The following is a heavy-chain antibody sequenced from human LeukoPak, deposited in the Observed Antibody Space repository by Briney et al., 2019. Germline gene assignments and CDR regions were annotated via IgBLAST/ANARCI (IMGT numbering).Heavy chain of an antibody. CDR3: AREYNWFDP. V-gene: IGHV4-59*01. Sequence: PSETLSLTCTVSGDSISAYYWTWIRQPPGKGLEWIGYISYSGGTNYNASLKSRVTISLDTFKNQFSLKLTSVTAAGTAMYYCAREYNWFDPWGQETLVTVSS. CDR2: ISYSGGT. CDR1: GDSISAYY. J-gene: IGHJ5*02.